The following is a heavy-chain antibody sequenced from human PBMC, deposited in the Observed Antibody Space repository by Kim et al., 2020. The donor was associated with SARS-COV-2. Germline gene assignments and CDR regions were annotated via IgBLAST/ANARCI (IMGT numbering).Heavy chain of an antibody. CDR2: IGAYNGNT. V-gene: IGHV1-18*01. CDR1: GYTFTNYV. Sequence: ASVKVSCKASGYTFTNYVINWVRQAPGQGLEWMGWIGAYNGNTDYAQNLQGRVTMTTDTSTSTAYMELRSLRSDDTAVYYCARGDTFDIWGQGTMVTVSS. CDR3: ARGDTFDI. J-gene: IGHJ3*02.